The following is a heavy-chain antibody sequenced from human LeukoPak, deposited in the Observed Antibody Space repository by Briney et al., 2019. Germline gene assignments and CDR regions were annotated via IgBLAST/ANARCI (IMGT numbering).Heavy chain of an antibody. D-gene: IGHD1-1*01. CDR3: AKGASTYRAEYFHH. CDR2: ITSGGDT. V-gene: IGHV3-23*01. Sequence: GGSLRLSCAASGFTFTKYWMTWVRQAPGKGLEWVSAITSGGDTYYADSVKGRFTISRDNSKNTLYLQTNGLRAGDTAVYYCAKGASTYRAEYFHHWGQGTLVTVSS. J-gene: IGHJ1*01. CDR1: GFTFTKYW.